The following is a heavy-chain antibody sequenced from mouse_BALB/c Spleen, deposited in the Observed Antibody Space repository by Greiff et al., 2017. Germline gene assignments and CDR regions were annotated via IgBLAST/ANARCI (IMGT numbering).Heavy chain of an antibody. J-gene: IGHJ4*01. CDR3: ARYLSHAMDY. CDR1: GFNIKDTY. Sequence: DVQLQESGAELVKPGASVKLSCTASGFNIKDTYMHWVKQRPEQGLEWIGRIDPANGNTKYDPKFQGKATITADTSSNTAYLQLSSLTSEDTAVYYCARYLSHAMDYWGQGTSVTVSS. V-gene: IGHV14-3*02. CDR2: IDPANGNT. D-gene: IGHD5-1*01.